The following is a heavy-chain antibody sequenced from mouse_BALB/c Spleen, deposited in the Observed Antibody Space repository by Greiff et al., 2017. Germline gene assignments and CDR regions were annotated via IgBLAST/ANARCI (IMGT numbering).Heavy chain of an antibody. CDR2: IDTSDSYT. CDR3: ARDYGSSYWFAY. V-gene: IGHV1-69*01. J-gene: IGHJ3*01. D-gene: IGHD1-1*01. Sequence: QVQLQQPGAELVMPGASVKMSCKASGYTFTDYWMHWVKQRPGQGLEWIGAIDTSDSYTSYNQKFKGKATLTVDESSSTAYMQLSSLTSEDSAVYYCARDYGSSYWFAYWGQGTLVTVSA. CDR1: GYTFTDYW.